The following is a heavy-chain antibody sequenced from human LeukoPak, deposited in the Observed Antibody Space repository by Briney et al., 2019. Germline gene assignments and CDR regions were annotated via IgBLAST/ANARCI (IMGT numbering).Heavy chain of an antibody. CDR2: ISYDGSNK. J-gene: IGHJ4*02. CDR1: GFTFSSYG. D-gene: IGHD3-16*02. V-gene: IGHV3-30*03. Sequence: GGSLRLSCAASGFTFSSYGMHWVRQAPGKGLEWVAVISYDGSNKYYADSVKGRFTISRDNSKNTLYLQMNSLRAEDTAVYYCARAQDQGNYDYVWGSYPEPADYWGQGTLVTVSS. CDR3: ARAQDQGNYDYVWGSYPEPADY.